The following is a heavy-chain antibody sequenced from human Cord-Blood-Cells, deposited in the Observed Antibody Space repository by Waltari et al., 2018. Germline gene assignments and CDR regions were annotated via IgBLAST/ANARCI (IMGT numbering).Heavy chain of an antibody. J-gene: IGHJ4*02. CDR2: INHSGST. CDR1: GGSFSGYY. V-gene: IGHV4-34*01. Sequence: QVQLQQWGAGLLKPSETLSLTCAVYGGSFSGYYWSWIRQPPVKGLEWIGEINHSGSTNYNPSLKSRVTISVDTSKNQFSLKLSSVTAADTAVYYCARGRRIAVAGNFDYWGQGTLVTVSS. CDR3: ARGRRIAVAGNFDY. D-gene: IGHD6-19*01.